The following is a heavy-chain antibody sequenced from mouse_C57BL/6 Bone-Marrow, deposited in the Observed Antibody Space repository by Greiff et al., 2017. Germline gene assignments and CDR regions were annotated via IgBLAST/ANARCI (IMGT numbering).Heavy chain of an antibody. CDR3: AISGLITTVVARNWYFDV. D-gene: IGHD1-1*01. CDR1: GYTFTSYW. J-gene: IGHJ1*03. V-gene: IGHV1-72*01. CDR2: IDPNSGGT. Sequence: QVQLQQPGAELVKPGASVKLSCKASGYTFTSYWMHWVKQRPGRGLEWIGRIDPNSGGTKYKEKFKSKATLTVDKPPSPAYMQLSSLTSEDSAVYYCAISGLITTVVARNWYFDVWGTGTTVNVSS.